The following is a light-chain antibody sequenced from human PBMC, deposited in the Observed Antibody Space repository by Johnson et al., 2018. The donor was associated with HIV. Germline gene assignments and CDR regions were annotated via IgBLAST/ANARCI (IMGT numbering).Light chain of an antibody. V-gene: IGLV1-51*01. Sequence: QSVLTQPPSVSAAPGQKVTISCSGSSSNIGNNYVSWYQQLPGTAPKLLIYDNNKRPSGIPDRFSGSKSGTSATLGITGLQTGDEADYYCGTWDTNRRAYVFGSGTKVTVL. CDR1: SSNIGNNY. CDR2: DNN. CDR3: GTWDTNRRAYV. J-gene: IGLJ1*01.